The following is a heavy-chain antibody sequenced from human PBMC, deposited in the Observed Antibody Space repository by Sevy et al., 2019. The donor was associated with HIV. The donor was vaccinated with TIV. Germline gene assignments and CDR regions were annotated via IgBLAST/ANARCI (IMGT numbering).Heavy chain of an antibody. J-gene: IGHJ4*02. D-gene: IGHD6-13*01. CDR3: ASDITSNWLFFDY. V-gene: IGHV4-38-2*01. CDR2: MYYSAST. CDR1: GYSISSRYY. Sequence: SETLSLTCAVSGYSISSRYYWGWVRQPPGKGLKWIASMYYSASTYYNPSLRSRVTISLDTSENQFSLKLTSVTAADTAVYYCASDITSNWLFFDYWGQGILVTVSS.